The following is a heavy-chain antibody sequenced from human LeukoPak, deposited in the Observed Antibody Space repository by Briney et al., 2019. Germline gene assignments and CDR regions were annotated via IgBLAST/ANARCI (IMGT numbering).Heavy chain of an antibody. CDR1: GGSISSYY. V-gene: IGHV4-59*01. Sequence: PSETLSLTCTVSGGSISSYYWSWIRQPPGKGLEWIGYIYYSGSTNYNPSLKSRVTISVDTSKNQFSLKLSSVTAADTAVYYCARVPARGYDFSDYWGQGTLVTVSS. CDR2: IYYSGST. CDR3: ARVPARGYDFSDY. D-gene: IGHD5-12*01. J-gene: IGHJ4*02.